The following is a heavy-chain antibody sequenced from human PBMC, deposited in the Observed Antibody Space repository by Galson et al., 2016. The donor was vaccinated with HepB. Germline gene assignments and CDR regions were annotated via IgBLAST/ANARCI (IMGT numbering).Heavy chain of an antibody. CDR1: GFIFRSYG. CDR2: ISYEGSNK. Sequence: LRLSCAASGFIFRSYGVHWVRQAPGKGLEWVAVISYEGSNKYYADSVKGRFTISRDNSKNTLYLQMNSLRAADSAVYYCANARGYGDYNYFYYYGMDVWGHGTTVTVSS. J-gene: IGHJ6*02. V-gene: IGHV3-30*18. CDR3: ANARGYGDYNYFYYYGMDV. D-gene: IGHD4-17*01.